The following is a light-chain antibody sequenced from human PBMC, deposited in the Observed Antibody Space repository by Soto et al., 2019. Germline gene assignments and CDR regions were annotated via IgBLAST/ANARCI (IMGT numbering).Light chain of an antibody. Sequence: DIQMTQSPSSLSTSVGDRVTITCRASPGISNYIAWYQQKPGKVPKLLIYAAYTLQSGVPSRFSGSGSATDFTLTISSLQPEDVATYYCQNYSSAPWTFGQGTKVEIK. CDR2: AAY. V-gene: IGKV1-27*01. CDR3: QNYSSAPWT. J-gene: IGKJ1*01. CDR1: PGISNY.